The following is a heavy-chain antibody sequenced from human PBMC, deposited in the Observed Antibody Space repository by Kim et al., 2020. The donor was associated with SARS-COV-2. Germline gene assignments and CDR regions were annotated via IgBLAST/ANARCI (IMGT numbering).Heavy chain of an antibody. CDR2: ISSSSSYT. CDR3: ARDASLTIAAPGQFGY. CDR1: GFTFSDYY. V-gene: IGHV3-11*06. Sequence: GGSLRLSCAASGFTFSDYYMSWIRQAPGKGLEWVSYISSSSSYTNYADSVKGRFTISRDNAKNTLYLQMNSLRAEDTAVYYCARDASLTIAAPGQFGYWGQGTLVTVSS. J-gene: IGHJ4*02. D-gene: IGHD6-13*01.